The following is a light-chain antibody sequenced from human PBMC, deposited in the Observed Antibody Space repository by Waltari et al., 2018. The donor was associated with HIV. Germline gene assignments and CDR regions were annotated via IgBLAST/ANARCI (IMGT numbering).Light chain of an antibody. CDR3: GAVEGFSNRL. CDR2: EDI. CDR1: SGDVGSYNF. J-gene: IGLJ2*01. Sequence: QSALTQPASVSGSPGQSITISCTGTSGDVGSYNFVSCYQLHPGKAPKLRVYEDIKRASGVPDRFSWSKSGTTASLTISGLQAEDEADYCCGAVEGFSNRLFGGGTKLTVL. V-gene: IGLV2-23*01.